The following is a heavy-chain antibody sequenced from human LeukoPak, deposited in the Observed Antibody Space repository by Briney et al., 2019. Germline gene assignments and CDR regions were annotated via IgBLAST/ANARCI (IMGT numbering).Heavy chain of an antibody. CDR2: INPNSGGT. J-gene: IGHJ5*02. D-gene: IGHD1-26*01. CDR3: ARRGPRQQWELLRTTWFDP. CDR1: GGTFSSYA. V-gene: IGHV1-2*02. Sequence: ASVKVSCKASGGTFSSYAISWVRQAPGQGLEWMGWINPNSGGTNYAQKFQGRVTMTRDTSISTAYMELSRLRSDDTAVYYCARRGPRQQWELLRTTWFDPWGQGTLVTVSS.